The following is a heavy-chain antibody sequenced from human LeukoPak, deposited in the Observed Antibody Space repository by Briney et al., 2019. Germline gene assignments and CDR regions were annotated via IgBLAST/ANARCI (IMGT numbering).Heavy chain of an antibody. V-gene: IGHV3-7*01. D-gene: IGHD3-10*01. CDR2: INQDGSEK. CDR3: ARTYGSGSYVGMDV. CDR1: GFTFSSYW. Sequence: GGSLRLSCAASGFTFSSYWMSWVRQAPGKGLEWVANINQDGSEKYYVDSVKGRFTISRDNAKNSLYLQMNSLRAEDTAVYYCARTYGSGSYVGMDVWGQGTTVTVSS. J-gene: IGHJ6*02.